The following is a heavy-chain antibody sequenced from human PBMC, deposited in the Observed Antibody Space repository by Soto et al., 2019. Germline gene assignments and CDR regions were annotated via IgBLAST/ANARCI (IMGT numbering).Heavy chain of an antibody. D-gene: IGHD3-10*01. CDR2: ISGSADST. CDR1: GFAFNIYA. J-gene: IGHJ4*02. V-gene: IGHV3-23*01. Sequence: GGSLRLSCAASGFAFNIYAMSWVRQAPGKGLEWVSVISGSADSTNYADSVKGRFTISRDNSKNTVYLQMNSLRVEDTAVYYCAKDRNHYGSGSYFDYRGQGTLVTVSS. CDR3: AKDRNHYGSGSYFDY.